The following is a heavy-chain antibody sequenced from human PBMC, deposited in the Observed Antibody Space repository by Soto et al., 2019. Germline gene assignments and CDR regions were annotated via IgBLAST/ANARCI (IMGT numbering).Heavy chain of an antibody. V-gene: IGHV3-30-3*01. CDR1: GFTFSSYA. CDR3: ARADIVLVPAPTYYFDY. CDR2: ISYDGSNK. Sequence: PGGSLRLSCAASGFTFSSYAMHWVRQAPGKGLEWVAVISYDGSNKYYADSVKGRFTISRDNSKNTLYLQMNSLRAEDTAVYYCARADIVLVPAPTYYFDYWGQGTLVTVSS. D-gene: IGHD2-2*01. J-gene: IGHJ4*02.